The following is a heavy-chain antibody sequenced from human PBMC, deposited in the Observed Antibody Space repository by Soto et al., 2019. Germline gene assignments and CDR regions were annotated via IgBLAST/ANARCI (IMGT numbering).Heavy chain of an antibody. J-gene: IGHJ4*02. CDR1: GGTFSSYA. V-gene: IGHV1-69*06. D-gene: IGHD5-12*01. CDR3: ARSGDTRDGYNLYFDY. Sequence: SVKVSCKASGGTFSSYAISWVRQAPGQGLEWMGGIIPIFGTANYAQKFQGRVTITADKSTSTAYMELSSLRSEDTAVYYCARSGDTRDGYNLYFDYWGQGTLVTVS. CDR2: IIPIFGTA.